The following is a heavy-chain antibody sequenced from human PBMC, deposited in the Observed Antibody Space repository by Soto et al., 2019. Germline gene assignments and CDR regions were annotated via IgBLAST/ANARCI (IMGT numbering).Heavy chain of an antibody. CDR2: IYYSGST. D-gene: IGHD3-22*01. CDR1: GGSISSGGYY. V-gene: IGHV4-31*03. J-gene: IGHJ3*02. Sequence: SETLSLTCTVSGGSISSGGYYWSWIRQHPGKGLEWIGYIYYSGSTYYNPSLKSRVTISVDTSKNQFSLKLSSVTAADTAVYYCARSYYYDSSGYYHEAFDIWGQGTMVTVSS. CDR3: ARSYYYDSSGYYHEAFDI.